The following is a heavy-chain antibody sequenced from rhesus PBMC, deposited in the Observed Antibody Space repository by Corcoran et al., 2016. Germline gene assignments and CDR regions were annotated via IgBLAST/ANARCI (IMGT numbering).Heavy chain of an antibody. CDR3: VGTTARFDV. J-gene: IGHJ5-1*01. D-gene: IGHD4-29*01. V-gene: IGHV4-106*01. CDR1: GGSISDDYY. CDR2: MYKSSGGT. Sequence: QVQLQESGPGLVKPSETLSLTCAVSGGSISDDYYCTWLRQPPGKGLEWIGNMYKSSGGTNDNPHLKNRVTSSRDTAKNQFARKRSSRTAADTAVYFWVGTTARFDVWGAGVLGTVSS.